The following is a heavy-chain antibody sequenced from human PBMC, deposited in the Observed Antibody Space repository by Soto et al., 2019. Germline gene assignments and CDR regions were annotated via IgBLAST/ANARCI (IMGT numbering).Heavy chain of an antibody. J-gene: IGHJ3*02. CDR3: ARDVSSGVWGTDAFDI. CDR2: IWYDGSNK. V-gene: IGHV3-33*01. D-gene: IGHD3-16*01. Sequence: QVQLVESGGGVVQPGRSLRLSCAASGFTFSSYGMHWVRQAPGKGLEWVAVIWYDGSNKYYADSVKGRFTISRDNSKNTLYLQMNSLRAEDTAVYYCARDVSSGVWGTDAFDIWGQGTMVTVSP. CDR1: GFTFSSYG.